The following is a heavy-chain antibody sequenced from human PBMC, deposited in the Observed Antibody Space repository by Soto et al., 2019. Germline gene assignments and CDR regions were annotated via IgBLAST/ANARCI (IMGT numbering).Heavy chain of an antibody. CDR1: GFTFSSYA. CDR3: ARDGGHYYGSGSYYLADY. Sequence: GGSLRLSCAASGFTFSSYAMHWVRQAPGKWLELVAVISYDGSNNYYADSVKGRFTISRDNSKNTLYLQMNSLRADYSALYYCARDGGHYYGSGSYYLADYWGQGT. D-gene: IGHD3-10*01. V-gene: IGHV3-30-3*01. CDR2: ISYDGSNN. J-gene: IGHJ4*02.